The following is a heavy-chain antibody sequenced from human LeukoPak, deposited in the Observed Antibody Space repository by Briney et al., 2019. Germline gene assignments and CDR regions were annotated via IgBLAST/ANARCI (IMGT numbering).Heavy chain of an antibody. D-gene: IGHD5-12*01. V-gene: IGHV3-48*01. CDR3: ARDHRYAFDN. J-gene: IGHJ4*01. CDR1: GFNFRNYS. CDR2: IRSSSGST. Sequence: GGSLRLSCAASGFNFRNYSMNWVRQAPGKGLEWISSIRSSSGSTNYADSVKGRFTISRDKARNSLYLQMNSLRVEDTAMYYCARDHRYAFDNWGHGTLVTVSS.